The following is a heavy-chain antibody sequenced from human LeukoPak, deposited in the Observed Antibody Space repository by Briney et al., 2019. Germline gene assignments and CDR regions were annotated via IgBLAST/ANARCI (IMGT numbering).Heavy chain of an antibody. CDR2: IYHSGST. CDR1: GGSISSGGYS. Sequence: SETLSLTCAVSGGSISSGGYSWSWIRQPPGKGLEWIGYIYHSGSTYYNPSLKSRVTISVDTSQNQFSLKLSSVTAADTAVYYCATIPDYDSSGYYTHFDYWGQGTLVTVSS. CDR3: ATIPDYDSSGYYTHFDY. J-gene: IGHJ4*02. D-gene: IGHD3-22*01. V-gene: IGHV4-30-2*01.